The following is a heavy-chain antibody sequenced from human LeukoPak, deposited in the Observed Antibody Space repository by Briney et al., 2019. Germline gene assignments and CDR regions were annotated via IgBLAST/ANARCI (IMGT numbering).Heavy chain of an antibody. V-gene: IGHV3-7*01. Sequence: PGGSLRLSCAASGFTFSSYWMSWVRQAPGKRLEWVANIKQDGSEKYYVDSVKGRFTISRDNAKNSLYLQMNSLRAEDTAVYYCARMYRGNSVFGYWGQGTLVTVAS. D-gene: IGHD4-23*01. J-gene: IGHJ4*02. CDR1: GFTFSSYW. CDR2: IKQDGSEK. CDR3: ARMYRGNSVFGY.